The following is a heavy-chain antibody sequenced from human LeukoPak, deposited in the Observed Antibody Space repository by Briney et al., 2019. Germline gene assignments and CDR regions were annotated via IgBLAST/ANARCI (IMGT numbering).Heavy chain of an antibody. J-gene: IGHJ4*02. CDR1: GYTFTSYA. D-gene: IGHD5-18*01. CDR2: INTNTGNP. Sequence: ASVKVSCKTSGYTFTSYAISWVRQAPGQGLEWMGWINTNTGNPTYAQGFAGRYVFSLDTSVSTAYLQISGLKADDTAVYYCGRDPKLGIRGYTYGYIDSWGQGTLVIVSS. CDR3: GRDPKLGIRGYTYGYIDS. V-gene: IGHV7-4-1*02.